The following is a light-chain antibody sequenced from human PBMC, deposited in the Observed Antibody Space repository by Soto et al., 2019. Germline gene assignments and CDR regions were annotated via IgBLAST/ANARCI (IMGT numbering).Light chain of an antibody. CDR3: QQRSNWHPLT. V-gene: IGKV3D-11*02. Sequence: EIVLTQSPATLSLSPGERATLSCRASQSVSSYLAWYQQKPGQAPRLLNYDASNRATGIPARFSGSGPGTDFTLTISSLEPEDFAVYYCQQRSNWHPLTFGGGTKVEIK. CDR1: QSVSSY. J-gene: IGKJ4*01. CDR2: DAS.